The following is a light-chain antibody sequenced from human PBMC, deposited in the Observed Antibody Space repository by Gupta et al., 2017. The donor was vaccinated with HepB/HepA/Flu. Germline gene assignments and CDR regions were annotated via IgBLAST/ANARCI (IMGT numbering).Light chain of an antibody. CDR2: AAS. CDR3: QQSYSTPIT. Sequence: DIQLTQSPPSLSASVGDRVTITCRASQSISSYLNWYQQKPGKAPKLLIYAASSLHSGVPSRFSGSGSGTDFTLTISSLQPEDFATYYCQQSYSTPITFGQGTRLEIK. V-gene: IGKV1-39*01. CDR1: QSISSY. J-gene: IGKJ5*01.